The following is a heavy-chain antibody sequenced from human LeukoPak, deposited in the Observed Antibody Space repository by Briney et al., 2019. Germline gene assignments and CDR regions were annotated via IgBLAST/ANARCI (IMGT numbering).Heavy chain of an antibody. CDR1: GGSISSGGYS. CDR2: IYHSGST. V-gene: IGHV4-30-2*01. CDR3: ASLQDILTGYTSDY. J-gene: IGHJ4*02. Sequence: PSETLSLTCAVSGGSISSGGYSWSWIRQPPGKGLEWIGYIYHSGSTYYNPSLKSRVTISVDRSKNQFSLKLSSVTAADTAVYYCASLQDILTGYTSDYWGQGTLVTVSS. D-gene: IGHD3-9*01.